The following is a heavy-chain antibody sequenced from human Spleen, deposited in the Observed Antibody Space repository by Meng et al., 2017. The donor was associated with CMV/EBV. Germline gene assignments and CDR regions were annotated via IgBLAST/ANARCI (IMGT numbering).Heavy chain of an antibody. J-gene: IGHJ4*02. CDR2: ILYDGSNK. V-gene: IGHV3-30*19. CDR3: ARGVGESLGWEMGY. Sequence: LIRDGGGVVRAGGALMGSWPSLGFTFMNCGQHWVRQAPGKGLEWVAVILYDGSNKYYADSVKGRFTVSRDNSKNTVYLQMNSLRAEDTAVYYCARGVGESLGWEMGYWGQGTLVTVSS. CDR1: GFTFMNCG. D-gene: IGHD1-26*01.